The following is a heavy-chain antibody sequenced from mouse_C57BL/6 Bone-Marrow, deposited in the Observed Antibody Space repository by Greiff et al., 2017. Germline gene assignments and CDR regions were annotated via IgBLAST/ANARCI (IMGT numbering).Heavy chain of an antibody. CDR1: RYTFTSSG. V-gene: IGHV1-81*01. CDR2: IYPRSGNT. Sequence: QVQLQQSGAELARPGASVKLSCKASRYTFTSSGISWVKQRTGQGLVWIGEIYPRSGNTYYNEKFKGKATLTADKSSSTAYMELRSLTSEDSAVYFCARSTVVATNFDYWGQGTTLTVSS. D-gene: IGHD1-1*01. J-gene: IGHJ2*01. CDR3: ARSTVVATNFDY.